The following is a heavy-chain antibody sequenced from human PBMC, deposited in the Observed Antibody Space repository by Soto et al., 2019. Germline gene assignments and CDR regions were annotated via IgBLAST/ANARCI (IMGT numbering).Heavy chain of an antibody. D-gene: IGHD6-6*01. CDR1: GFTFSSYS. Sequence: GGSLRLSCAASGFTFSSYSMNWVRQAPGKGLEWVSYISSSSSTIYYADSVEGRFTISRDNAKNSLYLQMNSLRDEDTAVYYCARRAHSSSSGAFDYWGQGTLVTVSS. CDR3: ARRAHSSSSGAFDY. CDR2: ISSSSSTI. V-gene: IGHV3-48*02. J-gene: IGHJ4*02.